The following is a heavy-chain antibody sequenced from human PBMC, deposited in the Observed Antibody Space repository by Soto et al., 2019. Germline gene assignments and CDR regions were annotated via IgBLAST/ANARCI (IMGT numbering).Heavy chain of an antibody. J-gene: IGHJ3*02. CDR1: GGPVTSGNHY. CDR3: ARPLGGRKNDAFDI. D-gene: IGHD2-15*01. Sequence: SETLSLTCTVSGGPVTSGNHYWSWIRQPPGKGLEWIGYIYYRGSTKYNPTLNSRVTISVDTSRNQFSLKLSSVTAADTAVYYCARPLGGRKNDAFDIWGQGTKVTVSS. CDR2: IYYRGST. V-gene: IGHV4-61*01.